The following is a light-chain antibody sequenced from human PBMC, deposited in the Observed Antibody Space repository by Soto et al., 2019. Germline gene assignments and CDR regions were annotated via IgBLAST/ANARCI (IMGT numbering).Light chain of an antibody. CDR2: DVS. Sequence: QSVLTQPPSASGSPGQSVTISCTGTSSDVGGYDFVSWYQQHPGKAPKLLIYDVSKRPSGVPDRFSGSKSGNTASLTVSGLQAEDEADYYCSSYAGTDNWGVFGTGTKVTVL. CDR1: SSDVGGYDF. J-gene: IGLJ1*01. CDR3: SSYAGTDNWGV. V-gene: IGLV2-8*01.